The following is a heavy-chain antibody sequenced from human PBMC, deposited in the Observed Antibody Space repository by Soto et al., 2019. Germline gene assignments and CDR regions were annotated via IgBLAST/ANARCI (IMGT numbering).Heavy chain of an antibody. V-gene: IGHV3-11*06. J-gene: IGHJ3*01. D-gene: IGHD2-2*01. Sequence: QVQLVESGGEFVKAGGSLRLSCVASRFTISDYYMNWIRQAPGKGLEWVAYSSPSGSQTDYAASVRGRFTISRDNAKSSIFLQMHSLRGDDTAIYYCASGAGGYPFDVWGQGTMVTVSS. CDR1: RFTISDYY. CDR3: ASGAGGYPFDV. CDR2: SSPSGSQT.